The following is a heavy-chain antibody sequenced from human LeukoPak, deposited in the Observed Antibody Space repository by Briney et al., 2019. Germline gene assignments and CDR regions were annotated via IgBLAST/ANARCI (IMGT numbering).Heavy chain of an antibody. J-gene: IGHJ4*02. Sequence: GASVKVSCKASGFRFIDYYLHWVRQAPGQGLEWMGRIILNDGRTKYAQRFEGRVSMNRDTYISTAYMELIMQTSDDTAVYYCATDGGKHNFDYWGQGTLVTVSS. D-gene: IGHD1-26*01. CDR2: IILNDGRT. CDR3: ATDGGKHNFDY. CDR1: GFRFIDYY. V-gene: IGHV1-2*06.